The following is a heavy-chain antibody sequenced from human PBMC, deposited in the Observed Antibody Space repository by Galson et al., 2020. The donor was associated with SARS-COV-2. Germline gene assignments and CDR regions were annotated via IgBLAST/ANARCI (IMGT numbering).Heavy chain of an antibody. V-gene: IGHV3-15*01. D-gene: IGHD2-15*01. CDR1: GFTFSNAW. CDR3: NTFQLIVVAEAGSLRSVNP. Sequence: GESLKISCAASGFTFSNAWMNWVRQAPGKGLEWVGRIKSTSDGGTTDHAAPVKGRFIISRDDSKNTVYLQMNSLKTEDTAVYYCNTFQLIVVAEAGSLRSVNPWGQGTLVTVSS. CDR2: IKSTSDGGTT. J-gene: IGHJ5*02.